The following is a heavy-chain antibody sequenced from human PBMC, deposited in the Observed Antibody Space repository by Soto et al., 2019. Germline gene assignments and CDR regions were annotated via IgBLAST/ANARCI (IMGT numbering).Heavy chain of an antibody. D-gene: IGHD3-9*01. V-gene: IGHV3-30*18. CDR2: ISYDGSNK. CDR3: AKARKRGVLRYFDLGKDY. J-gene: IGHJ4*02. Sequence: PGGSLRLSCAGSGFTFSSYGMHWVRQAPGKGLEWVAVISYDGSNKYYADSVKGRFTISRDNSKNTLYLQMNSLRAEDTAVYYCAKARKRGVLRYFDLGKDYWGQGTLVTVSS. CDR1: GFTFSSYG.